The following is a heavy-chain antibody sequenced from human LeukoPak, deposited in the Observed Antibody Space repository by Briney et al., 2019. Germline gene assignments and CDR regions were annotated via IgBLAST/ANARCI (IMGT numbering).Heavy chain of an antibody. CDR3: AKAYGSGSYYKVDY. CDR1: GFTFKICG. D-gene: IGHD3-10*01. V-gene: IGHV3-30*18. CDR2: VSYDGSNK. J-gene: IGHJ4*02. Sequence: GGSLRLSCAASGFTFKICGMHWVRQAPGKGLEWVAVVSYDGSNKYYADSVKGRFSISRGNSKNTLDLQMNSLRAEDTAVYYCAKAYGSGSYYKVDYWGQGILVTVSS.